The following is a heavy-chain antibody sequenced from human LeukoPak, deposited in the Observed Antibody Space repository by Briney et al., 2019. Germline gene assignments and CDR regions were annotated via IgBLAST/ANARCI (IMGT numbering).Heavy chain of an antibody. J-gene: IGHJ6*02. CDR2: ISGSGGST. Sequence: GGSLRLSCAASGFTFSSYAMSWVRQAPGKGLEWASAISGSGGSTYYADSVKGRFTISRDNSKNTLYLQMNSLRAEDTAVYYCAKAPYDYVWGSYRLTVGMDVWGQGTTVTVSS. D-gene: IGHD3-16*02. V-gene: IGHV3-23*01. CDR1: GFTFSSYA. CDR3: AKAPYDYVWGSYRLTVGMDV.